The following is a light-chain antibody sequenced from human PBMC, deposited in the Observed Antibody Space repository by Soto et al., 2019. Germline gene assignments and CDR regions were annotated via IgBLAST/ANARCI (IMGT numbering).Light chain of an antibody. Sequence: QSVLTQPASVSGSPGQSITIPCTVTSSDVGAYNYVSWYQQHPGKAPKLMIYDVSNRPSRVSNRFSGSKSGNTASLTISGLQAEDEADYYCSSYTSSTLVFGGGTQVTVL. CDR3: SSYTSSTLV. CDR1: SSDVGAYNY. CDR2: DVS. V-gene: IGLV2-14*03. J-gene: IGLJ2*01.